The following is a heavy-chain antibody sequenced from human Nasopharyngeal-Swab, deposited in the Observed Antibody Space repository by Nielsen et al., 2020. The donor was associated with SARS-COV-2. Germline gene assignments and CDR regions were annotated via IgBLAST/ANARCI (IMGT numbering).Heavy chain of an antibody. CDR3: AKLGAQGAVADHFDS. J-gene: IGHJ4*02. D-gene: IGHD6-19*01. Sequence: GESLKISCAASGFTFSSYEMNWVRQAPGQGLEWVSYISSSGSTIYYADSVKGRFTISRDNAKNSLYLQMNSLRPEDTALYYCAKLGAQGAVADHFDSWGQGTLVTVSS. CDR1: GFTFSSYE. V-gene: IGHV3-48*03. CDR2: ISSSGSTI.